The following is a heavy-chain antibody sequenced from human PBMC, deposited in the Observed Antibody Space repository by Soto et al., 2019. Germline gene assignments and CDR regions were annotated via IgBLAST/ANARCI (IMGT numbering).Heavy chain of an antibody. V-gene: IGHV5-51*01. CDR2: IYPGDSDT. D-gene: IGHD4-4*01. CDR3: ARYFCSRPYDYCYLQYF. J-gene: IGHJ6*04. Sequence: GQYLKDSSNGSAYSSTRYWIVWVRQMPGKGMEWMGIIYPGDSDTRYSPSFQGQVTISADKSISTAYLQWSSLKASDTAMYYCARYFCSRPYDYCYLQYFWGKGSSVTGSS. CDR1: AYSSTRYW.